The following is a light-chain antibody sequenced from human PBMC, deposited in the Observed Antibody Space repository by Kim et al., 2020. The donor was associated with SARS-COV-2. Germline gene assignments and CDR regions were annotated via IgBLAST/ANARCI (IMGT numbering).Light chain of an antibody. V-gene: IGKV1-5*03. Sequence: ASVGNRVTITCRDSQTVGSWLAWYQQKPGKPPNLLIYKASNLESGVPSRFSGSGSGTEFTLAISSLQPDDFAVYYCQQFTTYPWTFGQGTKVDIK. CDR2: KAS. CDR3: QQFTTYPWT. CDR1: QTVGSW. J-gene: IGKJ1*01.